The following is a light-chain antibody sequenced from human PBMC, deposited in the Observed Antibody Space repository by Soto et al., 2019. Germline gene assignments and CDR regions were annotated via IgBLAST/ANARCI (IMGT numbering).Light chain of an antibody. CDR1: QSVLYSSNNKNY. Sequence: DIVMTQSPDSLAVSLGERATINCKSSQSVLYSSNNKNYLAWYQQKPGQPPKLLIYWASTRESGVPDRFSGSGSGTDFTLTISSLQAEDVAVYYCKQYYSTPTWTFGHGTKVEIK. CDR2: WAS. V-gene: IGKV4-1*01. J-gene: IGKJ1*01. CDR3: KQYYSTPTWT.